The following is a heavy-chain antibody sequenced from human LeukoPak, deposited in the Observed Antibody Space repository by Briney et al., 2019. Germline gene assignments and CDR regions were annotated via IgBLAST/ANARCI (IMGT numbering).Heavy chain of an antibody. CDR3: ARGGITGTNRYFDY. CDR2: IYYSGST. J-gene: IGHJ4*02. V-gene: IGHV4-59*01. CDR1: GGSISSYY. D-gene: IGHD1-20*01. Sequence: PSETLSPTCTVSGGSISSYYWSWIRQPPGKGLEWIGYIYYSGSTNYNPSLKSRVTISVDTSKNQFSLKLSSVTAADTAVYYCARGGITGTNRYFDYWGQGTLVTVSS.